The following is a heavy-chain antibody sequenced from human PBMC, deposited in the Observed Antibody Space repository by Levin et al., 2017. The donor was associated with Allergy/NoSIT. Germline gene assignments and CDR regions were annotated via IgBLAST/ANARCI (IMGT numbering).Heavy chain of an antibody. CDR3: ARVHIGLMRAGPFDF. Sequence: PSETLSLTCNVSGGSISTISSYWGWIRQPPGKGLEWIGNIFYSGSGNIYYNPSLKSRVTMSIDTSKSQFSLRLRSVTAADTAIYYCARVHIGLMRAGPFDFWGHGSPVTVSS. J-gene: IGHJ4*01. CDR2: IFYSGSGNI. V-gene: IGHV4-39*07. D-gene: IGHD2-21*01. CDR1: GGSISTISSY.